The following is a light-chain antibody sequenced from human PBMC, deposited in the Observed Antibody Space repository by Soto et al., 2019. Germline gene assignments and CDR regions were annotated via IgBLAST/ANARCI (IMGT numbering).Light chain of an antibody. CDR2: KNN. J-gene: IGLJ1*01. CDR3: AACGDSLRV. CDR1: SSNIGDSY. V-gene: IGLV1-47*01. Sequence: QSALTQPPSASGTPGQRVTISCSGSSSNIGDSYIYWYQQLPGTAPKLLIYKNNLRPSGVPDRFSGSKSGTSASLAISGLRSEAAADYSCAACGDSLRVFGTGTKV.